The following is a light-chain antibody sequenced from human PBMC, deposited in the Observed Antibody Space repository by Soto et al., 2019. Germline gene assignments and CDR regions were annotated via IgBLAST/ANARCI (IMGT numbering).Light chain of an antibody. V-gene: IGLV2-11*01. CDR1: SSDVGGYDF. CDR3: SSYAGSYILGV. J-gene: IGLJ3*02. CDR2: DVT. Sequence: QSALAQPRSVSGSPGQSVTLSCTGTSSDVGGYDFVSWYQQYPGKAPKLIIFDVTERTSGVPDRFSGSKSGNSASLTISGLQAEDEAEDYCSSYAGSYILGVFGGGTQLTVL.